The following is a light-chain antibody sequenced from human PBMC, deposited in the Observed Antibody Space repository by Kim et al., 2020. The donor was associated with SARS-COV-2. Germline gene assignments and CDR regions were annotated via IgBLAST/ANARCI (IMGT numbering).Light chain of an antibody. CDR3: QQSYNTPWT. V-gene: IGKV1-39*01. Sequence: ASVGDRVTITCRASQSISNYLNWYQQKPGKAPNLLIYDASTLQSGVPSRFSGSGSGTDFTLTISSLQPEDFATYYCQQSYNTPWTFGQGTKVEIK. CDR2: DAS. CDR1: QSISNY. J-gene: IGKJ1*01.